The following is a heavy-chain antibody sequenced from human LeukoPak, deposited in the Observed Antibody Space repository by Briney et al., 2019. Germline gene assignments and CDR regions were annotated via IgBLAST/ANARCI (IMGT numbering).Heavy chain of an antibody. CDR1: GGSISNYY. D-gene: IGHD3-10*01. J-gene: IGHJ4*02. CDR2: IYYSGST. Sequence: NPSETLSLTCSVSGGSISNYYWSWIRQPPGKGLEWIGYIYYSGSTKYNPSLNSRVTMSVDTSKNQFSLKLSSVTAADTAVYYCARATCYGSLCYFDFWGQGTLVSVSS. CDR3: ARATCYGSLCYFDF. V-gene: IGHV4-59*01.